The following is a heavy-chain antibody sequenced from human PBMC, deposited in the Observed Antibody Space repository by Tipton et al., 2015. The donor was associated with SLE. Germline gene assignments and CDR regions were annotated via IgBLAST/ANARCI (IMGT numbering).Heavy chain of an antibody. CDR3: AREEGDDSNWGWLDP. V-gene: IGHV4-4*08. CDR1: GVSINHYY. D-gene: IGHD5-24*01. Sequence: GSLRLSCTVSGVSINHYYWSWIRQPPGKGLEWIGYSTDYSPSLKSRVTMSVDTSKNQFSLQLRFVNAADTAVYYCAREEGDDSNWGWLDPWGHGTLVSVSS. CDR2: ST. J-gene: IGHJ5*02.